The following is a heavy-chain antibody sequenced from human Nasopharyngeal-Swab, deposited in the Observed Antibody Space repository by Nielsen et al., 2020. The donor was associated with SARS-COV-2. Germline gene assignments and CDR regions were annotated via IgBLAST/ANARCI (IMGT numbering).Heavy chain of an antibody. CDR1: GGSISSYY. CDR2: IYTSGST. D-gene: IGHD4-17*01. J-gene: IGHJ6*02. V-gene: IGHV4-4*07. CDR3: ARENGDSNEVYYYYGMDV. Sequence: SETLSLTCTVSGGSISSYYWSWIRQPAGKGLEWIGRIYTSGSTNYNPSLKSRVTMSVDTSKNQFSLKLSSVTAADTAVYYCARENGDSNEVYYYYGMDVWGQGTTVTVSS.